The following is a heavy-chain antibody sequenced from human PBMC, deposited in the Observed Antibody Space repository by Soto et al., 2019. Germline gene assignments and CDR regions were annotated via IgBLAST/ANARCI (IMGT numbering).Heavy chain of an antibody. J-gene: IGHJ6*03. D-gene: IGHD3-10*01. CDR3: ARAYGSGWDYYYYYMDV. CDR1: GFTVSSNY. Sequence: EVQVVESGGGLVQPGGSLRLSCAASGFTVSSNYMSWVRQAPGKGLEWVSVIYSGGSTYYADSVKGRFTISRHNSKNTLYLQMNSLRAEDTAVYYCARAYGSGWDYYYYYMDVWGKGTTVTVSS. V-gene: IGHV3-53*04. CDR2: IYSGGST.